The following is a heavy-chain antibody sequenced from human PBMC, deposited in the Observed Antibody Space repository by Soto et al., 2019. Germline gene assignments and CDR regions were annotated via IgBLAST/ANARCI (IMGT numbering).Heavy chain of an antibody. J-gene: IGHJ4*02. V-gene: IGHV2-5*02. CDR2: IYWDDDK. D-gene: IGHD1-1*01. CDR1: EFSLSSSGVG. Sequence: QITLKESGPTLVKPTQTLTLTCTVSEFSLSSSGVGVGWIRQPPGKALEWLALIYWDDDKRYSPSLTSRLTTTVDIXNKQVVLTMTDMDPVDTGTYYCARSYHATGTTFDYWGQGTLVTVSS. CDR3: ARSYHATGTTFDY.